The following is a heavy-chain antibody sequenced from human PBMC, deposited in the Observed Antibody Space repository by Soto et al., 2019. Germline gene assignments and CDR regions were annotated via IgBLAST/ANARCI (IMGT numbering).Heavy chain of an antibody. Sequence: SETLSLTCTVSGGSISSYYWSWIRQPAGKGLEWIGRIYTSGSTNYNPSLKSRVTMSVDTSKNQFSLKLSSVTAADTAVYYCARCPYDSSGYPFGFDYWGQGTLVTVSS. CDR1: GGSISSYY. CDR3: ARCPYDSSGYPFGFDY. CDR2: IYTSGST. D-gene: IGHD3-22*01. J-gene: IGHJ4*02. V-gene: IGHV4-4*07.